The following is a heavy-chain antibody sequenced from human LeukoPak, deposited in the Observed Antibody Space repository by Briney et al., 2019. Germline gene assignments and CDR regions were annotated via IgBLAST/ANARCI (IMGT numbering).Heavy chain of an antibody. V-gene: IGHV4-4*02. CDR3: ARDGTYDSSGYSIDY. CDR1: GGSISSSNW. CDR2: IYHSGST. J-gene: IGHJ4*02. D-gene: IGHD3-22*01. Sequence: SETLSLTCAVSGGSISSSNWWSWVRQPPGKGLEWIGEIYHSGSTNYNPSLKSRVTISVDKSKNQFSLKLSSVTAADTAVYYCARDGTYDSSGYSIDYWGQGTLVTVSS.